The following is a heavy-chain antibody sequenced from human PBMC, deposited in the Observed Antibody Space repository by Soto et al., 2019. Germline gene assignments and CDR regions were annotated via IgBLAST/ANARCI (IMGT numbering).Heavy chain of an antibody. Sequence: QVQLQESGPGLVKPSETLSLTCTVSGGSINSGDYHWTWIRQFPGKDLEGIGGIYYSASTYYNPSLVSRLTISLDTSKNQFSLRLTSATAVDTAVYYCARDSRTPSGGMDVWGQGTTVTVSS. J-gene: IGHJ6*02. V-gene: IGHV4-30-4*01. CDR3: ARDSRTPSGGMDV. CDR2: IYYSAST. CDR1: GGSINSGDYH.